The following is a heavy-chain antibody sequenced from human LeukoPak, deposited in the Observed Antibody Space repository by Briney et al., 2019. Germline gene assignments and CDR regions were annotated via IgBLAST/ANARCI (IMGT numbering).Heavy chain of an antibody. CDR2: ISSSSSCI. CDR1: GFTFSSYS. Sequence: PGGSLRLSCAASGFTFSSYSMNWVRQAPGKGLEWVSSISSSSSCIYYADSVKGRFTISRDNAKNSLYLQMNSLRAEDTAVYYCARLSYYDILTGYCKVFDYWGQGTLVTVSS. CDR3: ARLSYYDILTGYCKVFDY. J-gene: IGHJ4*02. D-gene: IGHD3-9*01. V-gene: IGHV3-21*01.